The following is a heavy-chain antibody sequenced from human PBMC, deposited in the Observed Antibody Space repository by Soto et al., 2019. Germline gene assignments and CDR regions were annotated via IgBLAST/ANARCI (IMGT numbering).Heavy chain of an antibody. CDR3: EAEMTFGKLSVV. V-gene: IGHV1-69*13. D-gene: IGHD3-16*02. CDR2: IFPKFGTT. Sequence: ASVKVSCKASGDTDTNYVISWVRQAPGQGLEWMGGIFPKFGTTYSAQKLQDRLTITADESTSTVYMQLSSLRLDDTAVYYCEAEMTFGKLSVVWGQGTTVTVSS. J-gene: IGHJ6*02. CDR1: GDTDTNYV.